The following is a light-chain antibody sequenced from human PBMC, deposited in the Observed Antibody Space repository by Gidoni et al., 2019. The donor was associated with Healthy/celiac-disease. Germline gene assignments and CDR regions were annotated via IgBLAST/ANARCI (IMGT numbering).Light chain of an antibody. CDR3: QQYNNWPRT. CDR1: QSVSSN. Sequence: EIVMKQSPATLSVSPGDRATLSCRASQSVSSNLAWYQQKPGQAPRLLIYGASTRATGIPARVSGSGSGTEFTLTISSLRSEDFAVYYCQQYNNWPRTFGQGTKLEIK. CDR2: GAS. V-gene: IGKV3-15*01. J-gene: IGKJ2*01.